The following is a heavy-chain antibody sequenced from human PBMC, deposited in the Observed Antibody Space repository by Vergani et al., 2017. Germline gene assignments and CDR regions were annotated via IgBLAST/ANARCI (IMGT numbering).Heavy chain of an antibody. CDR1: GFSIDNGYY. CDR2: IYRTGRT. CDR3: ARRSGIVYDIFSGTQYFFDF. Sequence: QVQLQESGPGLVKPSETLSLTCAVSGFSIDNGYYWDWIRQPPGKGLEWIGSIYRTGRTHFNPSLKSRVTISVDTSNNHFSLRLNSLTAAATAVYYCARRSGIVYDIFSGTQYFFDFWGQGTLVTVSS. J-gene: IGHJ4*02. V-gene: IGHV4-38-2*01. D-gene: IGHD3-9*01.